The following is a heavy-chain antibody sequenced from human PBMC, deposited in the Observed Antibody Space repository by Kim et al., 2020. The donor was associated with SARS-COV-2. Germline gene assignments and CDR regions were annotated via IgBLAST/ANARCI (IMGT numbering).Heavy chain of an antibody. V-gene: IGHV1-3*01. Sequence: NTSKSKKFQGRVSMTRDTSATTAYLELSGLISEDTAVYYCAREAVAGSFDYWGQGSLVTVSS. CDR2: NT. D-gene: IGHD6-19*01. J-gene: IGHJ4*02. CDR3: AREAVAGSFDY.